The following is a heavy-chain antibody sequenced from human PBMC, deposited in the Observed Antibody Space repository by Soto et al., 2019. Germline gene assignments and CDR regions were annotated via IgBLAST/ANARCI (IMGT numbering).Heavy chain of an antibody. Sequence: QVQLVESGGGVVQPGRSLRLSCAASGFTFSTYGMHWVRQAPGKGLEWVAVISYDGSNKYYADSVKGRFTISRDNSKNTLERRMSSRRAESTAGCYCAKGLSYSVMDSWGKGTLVTVSS. CDR2: ISYDGSNK. CDR1: GFTFSTYG. J-gene: IGHJ4*02. D-gene: IGHD2-2*01. CDR3: AKGLSYSVMDS. V-gene: IGHV3-30*18.